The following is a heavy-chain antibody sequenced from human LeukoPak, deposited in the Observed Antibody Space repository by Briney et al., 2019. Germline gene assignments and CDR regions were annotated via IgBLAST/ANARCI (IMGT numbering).Heavy chain of an antibody. Sequence: ASVKVSCKVSGYTLTELSMHWVRQAPGKGLEWMGGFDPEDGETIYAQKFQGRVTMTEDTSTDTAYMELSSLRSEDTAVYYCATRYYYDSSGYSNPGAFDIWGQGTMVTVSS. J-gene: IGHJ3*02. V-gene: IGHV1-24*01. CDR2: FDPEDGET. D-gene: IGHD3-22*01. CDR3: ATRYYYDSSGYSNPGAFDI. CDR1: GYTLTELS.